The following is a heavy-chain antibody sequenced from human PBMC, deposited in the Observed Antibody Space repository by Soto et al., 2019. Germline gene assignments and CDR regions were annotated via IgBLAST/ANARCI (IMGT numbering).Heavy chain of an antibody. J-gene: IGHJ6*02. CDR3: VKELRTYGMDV. CDR1: GFTFSSYA. V-gene: IGHV3-64D*06. CDR2: ISSNGGST. Sequence: GGSLRLSCSASGFTFSSYAMHWVRQAPGKGLEYVSAISSNGGSTYYADSVKGRFTISRDNSKNTLYLQMSSLRAEGTAVYYCVKELRTYGMDVWGQGTTVTVSS.